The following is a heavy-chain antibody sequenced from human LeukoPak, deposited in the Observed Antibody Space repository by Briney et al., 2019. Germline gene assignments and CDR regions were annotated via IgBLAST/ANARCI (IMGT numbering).Heavy chain of an antibody. CDR1: GGTFSSYA. CDR2: IIPIFGTA. V-gene: IGHV1-69*05. Sequence: SVKVSCKASGGTFSSYAISWVRQAPGQGLEWMGGIIPIFGTANYAQKFQGRVTITTDESTSTAYMELSSLRSEDTAVYYCARDYPRIAARPAYSGYMDVWGKGTTVTVSS. J-gene: IGHJ6*03. D-gene: IGHD6-6*01. CDR3: ARDYPRIAARPAYSGYMDV.